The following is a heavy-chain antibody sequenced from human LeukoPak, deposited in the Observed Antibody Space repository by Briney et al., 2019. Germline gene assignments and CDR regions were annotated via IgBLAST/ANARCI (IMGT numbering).Heavy chain of an antibody. CDR1: GASISSVGYY. J-gene: IGHJ4*02. D-gene: IGHD3-3*01. V-gene: IGHV4-61*02. CDR2: ISTSGNT. Sequence: SQTLSLTCTVSGASISSVGYYWSWIRQPAGKGLEWIGRISTSGNTNYNPSLKSRVTVSVDTSKNQFSLKLSSVTAADTAVYYCATYSIFGVLGFDYWGQGTLVAVSS. CDR3: ATYSIFGVLGFDY.